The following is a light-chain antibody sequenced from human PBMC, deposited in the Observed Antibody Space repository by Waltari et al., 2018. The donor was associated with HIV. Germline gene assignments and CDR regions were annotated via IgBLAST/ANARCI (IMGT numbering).Light chain of an antibody. CDR2: VNS. CDR1: SSNIGRTH. J-gene: IGLJ2*01. V-gene: IGLV1-47*01. CDR3: AAWDDSLRGPV. Sequence: QSVLTQPPSASGTPGQRVTISCSGSSSNIGRTHVYWYQHLPGTAPKLLIYVNSQRPSGVPDRFSGSKSGTSASLAISGLRSEDEGDYYCAAWDDSLRGPVFGGGSRLTVL.